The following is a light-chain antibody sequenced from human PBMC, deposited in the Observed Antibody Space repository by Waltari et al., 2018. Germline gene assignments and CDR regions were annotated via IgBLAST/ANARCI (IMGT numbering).Light chain of an antibody. CDR3: AAWDDSLNGWV. CDR1: NSNIGSKT. CDR2: SND. Sequence: QSALTQPPSASGTPGQRGTLSCSGSNSNIGSKTVHWYKQFPGTAPKLLIYSNDQRPSGVPDRVSGSKSGTSASLAISGLQSEDEADYYCAAWDDSLNGWVFGGGTKLTVL. V-gene: IGLV1-44*01. J-gene: IGLJ3*02.